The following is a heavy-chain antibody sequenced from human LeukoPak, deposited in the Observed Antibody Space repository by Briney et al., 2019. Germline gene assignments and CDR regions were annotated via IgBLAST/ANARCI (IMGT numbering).Heavy chain of an antibody. CDR3: VKDFSSGWYGRGYYFDY. J-gene: IGHJ4*02. CDR2: INSDGSDI. Sequence: GGSLRLSCAASGFTFSSYWMHWVRQAPGKGLVWVSRINSDGSDISYADSVKGRFTISRDNAKNTLYLQMSSLRAEDTAVYYCVKDFSSGWYGRGYYFDYWGQGTLVTVSS. V-gene: IGHV3-74*01. D-gene: IGHD6-19*01. CDR1: GFTFSSYW.